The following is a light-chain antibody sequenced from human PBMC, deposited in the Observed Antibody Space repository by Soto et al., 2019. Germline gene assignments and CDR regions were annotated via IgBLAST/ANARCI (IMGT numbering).Light chain of an antibody. CDR3: QQRTYWPLT. CDR2: DSS. J-gene: IGKJ4*01. V-gene: IGKV3-11*01. Sequence: EIVLTQSPATLSLSPGERATLSCRSSQSVSTYLAWYQQRPGQAPRLLIYDSSNRATAIPARFSGSGSGTDFTLTISSLEPADFAVYYCQQRTYWPLTFGGGTKVEI. CDR1: QSVSTY.